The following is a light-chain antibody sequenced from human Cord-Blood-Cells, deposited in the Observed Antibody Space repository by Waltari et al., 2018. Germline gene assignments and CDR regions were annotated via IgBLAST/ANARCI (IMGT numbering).Light chain of an antibody. J-gene: IGKJ2*03. CDR3: QQSYSTLYS. V-gene: IGKV1-39*01. Sequence: DIQMTKSPSSLSASVGDRVTITCRASQSISSYFTWYQQKPGKAPKLLIYAASSLQSGVPSRFSGSGSGTDFTLTISRLQPEDFATYYCQQSYSTLYSFGQGTKLEIK. CDR2: AAS. CDR1: QSISSY.